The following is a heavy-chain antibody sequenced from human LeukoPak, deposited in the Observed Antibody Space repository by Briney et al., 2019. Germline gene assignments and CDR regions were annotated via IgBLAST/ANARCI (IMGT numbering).Heavy chain of an antibody. V-gene: IGHV4-4*07. CDR2: IYASGST. J-gene: IGHJ6*04. CDR1: GGSISSHY. D-gene: IGHD2-2*01. CDR3: AREEDCSSTSCYVV. Sequence: SETLSLTCTVSGGSISSHYWSWIRQPAGKGLEWIGRIYASGSTNYNPSLKSRVTMSVDTSKNQFSLKLSSVTAADTAVYYCAREEDCSSTSCYVVWGKGTTVTVSS.